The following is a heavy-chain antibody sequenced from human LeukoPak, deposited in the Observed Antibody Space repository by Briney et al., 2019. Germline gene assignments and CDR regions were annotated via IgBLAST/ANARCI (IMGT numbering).Heavy chain of an antibody. J-gene: IGHJ4*02. CDR3: ARDSNWNNGGFDY. Sequence: PGGSLRLSCGASGFTFSNYAMSWVRQAPGKGLEWVSTSSGNGGSTYYGDSVKGRFTISRDNVKNTLHLKMSSLRAEDTAVYYCARDSNWNNGGFDYWGQGTLVTVSA. V-gene: IGHV3-23*01. CDR1: GFTFSNYA. D-gene: IGHD1/OR15-1a*01. CDR2: SSGNGGST.